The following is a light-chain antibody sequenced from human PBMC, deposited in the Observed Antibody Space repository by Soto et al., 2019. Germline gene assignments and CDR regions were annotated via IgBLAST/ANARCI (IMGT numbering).Light chain of an antibody. CDR3: QSFDSSRTGLI. CDR1: NSNIGAGSG. Sequence: QSVLTQPPSVSGAPGQRVTISCTGNNSNIGAGSGVNWYQQFPTRAPKLLIYANTHRPSGVPDRFSGSTSATSASLAITGLQTQDEADYYGQSFDSSRTGLIFGGGTKLTVL. J-gene: IGLJ2*01. CDR2: ANT. V-gene: IGLV1-40*01.